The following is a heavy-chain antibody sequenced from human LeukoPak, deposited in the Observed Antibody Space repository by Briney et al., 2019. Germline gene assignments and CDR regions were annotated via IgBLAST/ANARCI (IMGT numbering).Heavy chain of an antibody. D-gene: IGHD3-22*01. CDR1: GGSVSSGGCY. J-gene: IGHJ4*02. CDR3: ARADSAGYYYYVY. CDR2: VYYCGST. V-gene: IGHV4-61*08. Sequence: NTSETLSLTCTVSGGSVSSGGCYWRWLRQPPGKGLEWIGYVYYCGSTNYNPSLKSRVTISVDASKNQFSLKLSSVTAADTAVYYCARADSAGYYYYVYWGQGTLVTVSS.